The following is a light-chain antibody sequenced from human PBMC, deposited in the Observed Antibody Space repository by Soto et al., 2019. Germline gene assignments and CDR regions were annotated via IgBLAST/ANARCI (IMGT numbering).Light chain of an antibody. Sequence: QAVVTQPPSVSGAPGQRVTLSCTGNTSNLGAGYDVHWYQQLPGAAPKLVIFGNRNRPSGVHERCAGSKSGTSASLAITGLQAEDEADSYCQAYDYSLSASVFGGGTKLTVL. J-gene: IGLJ3*02. V-gene: IGLV1-40*01. CDR3: QAYDYSLSASV. CDR2: GNR. CDR1: TSNLGAGYD.